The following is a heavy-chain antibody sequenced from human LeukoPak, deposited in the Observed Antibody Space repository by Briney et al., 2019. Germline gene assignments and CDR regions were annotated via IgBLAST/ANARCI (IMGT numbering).Heavy chain of an antibody. V-gene: IGHV4-39*07. D-gene: IGHD1-7*01. Sequence: PSETLSLTCTVSGGSISSSSYYWGWIRQPPGKGLEWIGSIYYSGSTYYNPSLKSRVTISVDTSKNQFSLKLSSVTAADTAVYYCATAITNYEPFDYWGQGTVVTVSS. CDR3: ATAITNYEPFDY. CDR1: GGSISSSSYY. J-gene: IGHJ4*02. CDR2: IYYSGST.